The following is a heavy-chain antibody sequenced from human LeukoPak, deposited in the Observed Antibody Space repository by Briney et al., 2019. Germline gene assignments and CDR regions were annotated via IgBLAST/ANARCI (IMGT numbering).Heavy chain of an antibody. CDR2: ISGSGGST. CDR3: AKGYSSSPHDAFDI. CDR1: GFTVSSNY. Sequence: PGGSLRLSCAASGFTVSSNYMSWVRQAPGKGLEWVSAISGSGGSTYYADSVKGRFTISRDNSKNTLYLQMNSLRAEDTAVYYCAKGYSSSPHDAFDIWGQGTMVTVSS. J-gene: IGHJ3*02. V-gene: IGHV3-23*01. D-gene: IGHD6-6*01.